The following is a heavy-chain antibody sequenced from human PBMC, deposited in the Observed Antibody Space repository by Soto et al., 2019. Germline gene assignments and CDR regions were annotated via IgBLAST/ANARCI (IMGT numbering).Heavy chain of an antibody. Sequence: GASVKVSCKASGGTFSSYAISWVRQAPGQGLEWMGGIIPIFGTANYAQKFQGGVTITAGESTSTAYMELSSLRSEDTAVYYCARVRGGTGPNWFDPWGQGTLVTVSS. V-gene: IGHV1-69*13. CDR1: GGTFSSYA. D-gene: IGHD1-1*01. CDR2: IIPIFGTA. J-gene: IGHJ5*02. CDR3: ARVRGGTGPNWFDP.